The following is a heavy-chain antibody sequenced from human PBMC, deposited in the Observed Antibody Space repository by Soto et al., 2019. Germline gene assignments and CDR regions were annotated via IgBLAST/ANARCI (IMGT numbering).Heavy chain of an antibody. J-gene: IGHJ5*02. V-gene: IGHV1-18*01. Sequence: ASVKVSCKTSGYTFSNYGITWVRQAPGQPLEWLGWISLYSDGTNYAQKFQGRVSMTTDTSTTTAYMELRSLRSDDTTVYYCARVVPGAEAWFGLWGQGTLVTVSS. D-gene: IGHD2-2*01. CDR3: ARVVPGAEAWFGL. CDR1: GYTFSNYG. CDR2: ISLYSDGT.